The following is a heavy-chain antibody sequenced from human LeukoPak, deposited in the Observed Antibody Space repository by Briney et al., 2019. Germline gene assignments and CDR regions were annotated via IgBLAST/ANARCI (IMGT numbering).Heavy chain of an antibody. CDR1: GYTFTSYG. J-gene: IGHJ6*03. D-gene: IGHD2-15*01. CDR2: ISAYNGNT. CDR3: ARELYCSGGSCYSAGWGNYYYYYYMDV. Sequence: GASVKVSCEASGYTFTSYGISWVRQAPGQGLEWMGWISAYNGNTNYAQKLQGRVTMTTDTSTSTAYMELRSLRSDDTAVYYCARELYCSGGSCYSAGWGNYYYYYYMDVWGKGTTVTVSS. V-gene: IGHV1-18*01.